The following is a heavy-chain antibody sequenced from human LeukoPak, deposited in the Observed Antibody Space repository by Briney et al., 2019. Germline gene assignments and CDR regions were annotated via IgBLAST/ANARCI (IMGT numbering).Heavy chain of an antibody. CDR3: ARGEPFNS. CDR1: GFEFNVYA. Sequence: GRSLRLSRAASGFEFNVYAMHWVRQAPGKGLEWVALISYDGSTKYYAASVKGRFTISRDNAKTTLFLQMDSLRPEDTAVYYCARGEPFNSWGQGTLVTVSS. CDR2: ISYDGSTK. J-gene: IGHJ5*02. V-gene: IGHV3-30*04. D-gene: IGHD1-26*01.